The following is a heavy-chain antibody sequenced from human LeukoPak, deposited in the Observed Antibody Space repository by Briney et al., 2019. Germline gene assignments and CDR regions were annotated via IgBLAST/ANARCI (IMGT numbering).Heavy chain of an antibody. D-gene: IGHD3-22*01. Sequence: ASVKVSCEASGGTFSSYAISWVRQAPGQGLEWMGGIIPIFGTANYAQKFQGRVTITADESTSTAYMELSSLRSENTAVYYCAPGDSSGYYRNWGQGTLVTVSS. CDR1: GGTFSSYA. J-gene: IGHJ4*02. V-gene: IGHV1-69*13. CDR2: IIPIFGTA. CDR3: APGDSSGYYRN.